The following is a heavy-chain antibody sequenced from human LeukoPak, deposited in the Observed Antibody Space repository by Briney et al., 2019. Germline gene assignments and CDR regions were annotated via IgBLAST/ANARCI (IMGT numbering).Heavy chain of an antibody. CDR2: ISSSSSYI. V-gene: IGHV3-21*01. J-gene: IGHJ4*02. CDR1: GFTFSSYS. CDR3: AALGGYSYYSLDY. Sequence: GGSLRLSCAASGFTFSSYSMNWVRQAPGKGLEWVSSISSSSSYIYYADSVKGRFTISRDNAKNSLYLQMNSLRAEDTAVYYCAALGGYSYYSLDYWGQGTLVTVSS. D-gene: IGHD5-18*01.